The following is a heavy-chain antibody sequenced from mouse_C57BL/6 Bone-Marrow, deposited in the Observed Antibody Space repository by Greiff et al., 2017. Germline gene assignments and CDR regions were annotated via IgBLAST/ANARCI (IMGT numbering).Heavy chain of an antibody. J-gene: IGHJ4*01. CDR2: ISNLAYSI. CDR1: GFTFSDYG. Sequence: EVQLVESGGGLVQPGGSLKLSCAASGFTFSDYGMAWVRQAPRKGPEWVAFISNLAYSIYYAYTVTGRFTISRENAKNTLYLEMSSLRSEDTAMYYCARHKTGSMDYWGQGTSVTVSS. V-gene: IGHV5-15*01. CDR3: ARHKTGSMDY. D-gene: IGHD4-1*01.